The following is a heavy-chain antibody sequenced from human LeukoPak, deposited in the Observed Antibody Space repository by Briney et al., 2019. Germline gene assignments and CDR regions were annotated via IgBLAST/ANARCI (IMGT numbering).Heavy chain of an antibody. CDR3: ARVPILYSGILLGFDY. CDR1: GGSISSSSYY. D-gene: IGHD1-26*01. J-gene: IGHJ4*02. Sequence: SETLSLTCTVSGGSISSSSYYWGWIRQPPGKGLEWIGSIYYSGSTYYNPSLKSRVTISVDKSKNQFSLNLSSVTAADTAVYYCARVPILYSGILLGFDYWGQGTLVTVSS. V-gene: IGHV4-39*07. CDR2: IYYSGST.